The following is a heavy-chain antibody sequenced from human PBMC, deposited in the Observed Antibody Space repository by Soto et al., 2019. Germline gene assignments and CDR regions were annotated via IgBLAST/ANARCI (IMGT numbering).Heavy chain of an antibody. Sequence: GASVKVSCKASGYTFSGYYIHWVRQAPGHGLEWMGWINSNSGVTKYAQKFQGWVSMTRDTSISTAYVEVARLKSDDTAVYYCARGHSYGPGDYWGQGTLVTVSS. J-gene: IGHJ4*02. CDR2: INSNSGVT. V-gene: IGHV1-2*04. CDR3: ARGHSYGPGDY. D-gene: IGHD5-18*01. CDR1: GYTFSGYY.